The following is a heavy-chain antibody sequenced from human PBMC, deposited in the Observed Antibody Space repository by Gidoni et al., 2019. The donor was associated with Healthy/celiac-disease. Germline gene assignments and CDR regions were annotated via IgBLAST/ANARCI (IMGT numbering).Heavy chain of an antibody. Sequence: QVQLQESGPGLVKPSETLSLTCTVSGGSISSYYWSWIRQPPGKGLEWIGYIYYSGSTTYNPSLKSRVTISVDTSKNQFSLKLSSVTAADTAVYYCARSDPGYYYGMDVWGQGTTVTVSS. J-gene: IGHJ6*02. CDR1: GGSISSYY. D-gene: IGHD2-21*02. CDR2: IYYSGST. V-gene: IGHV4-59*01. CDR3: ARSDPGYYYGMDV.